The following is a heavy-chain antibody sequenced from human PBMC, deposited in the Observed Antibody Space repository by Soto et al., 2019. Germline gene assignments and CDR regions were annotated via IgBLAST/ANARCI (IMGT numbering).Heavy chain of an antibody. V-gene: IGHV3-23*01. D-gene: IGHD5-12*01. J-gene: IGHJ4*02. CDR2: ITGSGGTT. Sequence: GGSLRLSXAASGFTFSNAWMNWVRQAPGKGLEWVSTITGSGGTTYFADSVKGRFTISRDNSKHTLYLQMNSLRAEDTAVYYCAKGVLVATIFDYWGQGTLVTVSS. CDR3: AKGVLVATIFDY. CDR1: GFTFSNAW.